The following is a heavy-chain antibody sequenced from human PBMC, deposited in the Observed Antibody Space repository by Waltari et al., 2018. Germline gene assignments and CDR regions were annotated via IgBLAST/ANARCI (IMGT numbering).Heavy chain of an antibody. CDR2: IYYSGSN. CDR1: GGSISSYY. J-gene: IGHJ4*02. D-gene: IGHD6-6*01. CDR3: ARGGGGGIAARPVDY. V-gene: IGHV4-59*01. Sequence: QVQLQESGPGLVKPSETLSLTCTVSGGSISSYYLSWIRQPPGKGLEWIGYIYYSGSNNYNHYLKSRVTISVDTYKNQFSLKLSSVTAADTAVYYCARGGGGGIAARPVDYWGQGTLVTVSS.